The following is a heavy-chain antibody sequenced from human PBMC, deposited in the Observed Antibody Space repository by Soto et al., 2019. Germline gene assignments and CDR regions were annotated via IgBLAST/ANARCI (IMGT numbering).Heavy chain of an antibody. D-gene: IGHD3-9*01. CDR3: ATLFQGYLLTGYPHYSHSTMDV. CDR2: MSYDGSIK. Sequence: GGSLRLSCAASGFTFSSFAVHWVRQAPGKGLEWVAVMSYDGSIKYYADSVKGRFTISRDNAKNSLYLQMDSLRAEDTAVYYCATLFQGYLLTGYPHYSHSTMDVWGQGTTVTAP. V-gene: IGHV3-30-3*01. J-gene: IGHJ6*02. CDR1: GFTFSSFA.